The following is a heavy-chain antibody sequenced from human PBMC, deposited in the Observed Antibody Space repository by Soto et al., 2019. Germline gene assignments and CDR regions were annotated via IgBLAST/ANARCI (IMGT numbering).Heavy chain of an antibody. D-gene: IGHD3-10*01. CDR1: GYTFTSYY. Sequence: ASVKVSCKASGYTFTSYYMHWVRQAPGQGLEWMGIINPSGGSTSYAQKFQGRVPMTRDTSTSTVYMELSSLRSEDTAVYYCAGAMVPTYYFDYWGQGTLVTVSS. V-gene: IGHV1-46*01. CDR3: AGAMVPTYYFDY. J-gene: IGHJ4*02. CDR2: INPSGGST.